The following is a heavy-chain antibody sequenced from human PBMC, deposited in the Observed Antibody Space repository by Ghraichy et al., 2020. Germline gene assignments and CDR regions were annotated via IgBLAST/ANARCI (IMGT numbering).Heavy chain of an antibody. D-gene: IGHD2-8*01. CDR2: INHSGST. CDR1: GGSFSGYY. Sequence: SETLSLTCAVYGGSFSGYYWSWIRQPPGKGLEWIGEINHSGSTNYNPSLKSRVTISVDTSKNQFSLKLSSVTAADTAVYYCARFNGESFDYWGQGTLVTVSS. V-gene: IGHV4-34*01. CDR3: ARFNGESFDY. J-gene: IGHJ4*02.